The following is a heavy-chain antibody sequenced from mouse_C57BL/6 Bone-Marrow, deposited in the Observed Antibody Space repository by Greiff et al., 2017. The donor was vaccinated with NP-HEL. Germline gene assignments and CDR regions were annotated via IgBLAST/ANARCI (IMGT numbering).Heavy chain of an antibody. D-gene: IGHD2-4*01. CDR1: GYAFTNYL. CDR3: STISYYYSCC. V-gene: IGHV1-54*01. J-gene: IGHJ3*01. CDR2: INPGSGGT. Sequence: VQLQQSGAELVRPGTSVKVSCKASGYAFTNYLMEWVKQRPGQGLEWIGVINPGSGGTNYNEKFKGKATLTADKSSSTAYMQLRSLKSEDSAVYFCSTISYYYSCCWGQGTLVTVSA.